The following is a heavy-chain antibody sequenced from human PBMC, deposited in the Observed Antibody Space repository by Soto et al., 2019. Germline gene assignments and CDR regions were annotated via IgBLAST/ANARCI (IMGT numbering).Heavy chain of an antibody. CDR2: INGRSDYV. J-gene: IGHJ4*02. CDR1: GFTFSTYT. Sequence: GGSLRLSCVFSGFTFSTYTMNWVRQAPGKGLEWVSSINGRSDYVYYADSVKGRFTISRDNAKNSLYLQMNRLRAEDTAIYYCAREDGVVGSSSAFDHWGLGTLVTVSS. CDR3: AREDGVVGSSSAFDH. V-gene: IGHV3-21*01. D-gene: IGHD1-26*01.